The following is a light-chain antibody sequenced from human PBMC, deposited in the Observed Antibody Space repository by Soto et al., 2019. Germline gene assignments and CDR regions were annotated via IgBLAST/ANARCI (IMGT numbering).Light chain of an antibody. V-gene: IGKV1-39*01. CDR3: QQSYSTPPT. CDR2: AAS. Sequence: DIQMTQSPSSLSASVGDRVTITCRASQSISSYLNWYQQKPGKAPKLLIYAASSLQGGVPSRFGGSGSGTDFTLTISSLQPEDFATYYCQQSYSTPPTFGGGTKVEIK. CDR1: QSISSY. J-gene: IGKJ4*01.